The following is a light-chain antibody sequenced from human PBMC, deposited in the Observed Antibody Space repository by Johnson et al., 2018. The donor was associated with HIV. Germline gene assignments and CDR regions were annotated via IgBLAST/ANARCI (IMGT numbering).Light chain of an antibody. CDR1: SSNIGDNY. J-gene: IGLJ1*01. CDR3: GTWDSCLSAGV. CDR2: KND. Sequence: QSLLTQPPSVSAAPGQKVTISCSGSSSNIGDNYVSWYQQLPGTAPKLLIYKNDKRPSGIPDRFSGSNYGTSATLGITGLQPGDEADYYCGTWDSCLSAGVLGSGTKVTVL. V-gene: IGLV1-51*02.